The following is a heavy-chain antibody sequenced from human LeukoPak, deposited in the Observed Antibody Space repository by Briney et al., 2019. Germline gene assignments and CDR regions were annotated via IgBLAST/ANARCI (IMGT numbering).Heavy chain of an antibody. V-gene: IGHV1-69*13. CDR1: GGTFSSYA. D-gene: IGHD1-26*01. J-gene: IGHJ4*02. CDR3: ARDPDDLIVGATTTDY. CDR2: IIPIFGTA. Sequence: GASVKVSCKASGGTFSSYAISWVRQAPGQGLEWMGGIIPIFGTANYAQKFQGRVTITADESTSTAYMELSSLRSEDTAMYYCARDPDDLIVGATTTDYWGQGTLVTVSS.